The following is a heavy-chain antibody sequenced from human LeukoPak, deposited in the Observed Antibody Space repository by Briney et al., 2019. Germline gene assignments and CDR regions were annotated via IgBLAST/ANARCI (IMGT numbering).Heavy chain of an antibody. V-gene: IGHV4-4*07. CDR3: ARDLRGGRYYYYMDV. CDR1: GGSISSYY. J-gene: IGHJ6*03. CDR2: IYTSGST. D-gene: IGHD3-16*01. Sequence: SETLSLTCTVSGGSISSYYWSWLRQPAGKGLEWIGRIYTSGSTNYNPSLKSRVTMSVDTSKNQFSLKLSSVTAADTAVYYCARDLRGGRYYYYMDVWGKGTTVTVSS.